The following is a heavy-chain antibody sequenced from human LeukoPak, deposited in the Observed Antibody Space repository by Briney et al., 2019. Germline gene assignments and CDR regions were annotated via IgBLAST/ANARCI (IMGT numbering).Heavy chain of an antibody. Sequence: GGSLRLSCAASGFTFRSYAIHWVRQAPGKGLEWVALISYDGNNEYYADSVKGRYTISRDNSKNTLYLQMNSLRAEDTAVYYRARGLTGYAGYWGQGTLVTVSS. J-gene: IGHJ4*02. CDR3: ARGLTGYAGY. V-gene: IGHV3-30*04. D-gene: IGHD5-12*01. CDR2: ISYDGNNE. CDR1: GFTFRSYA.